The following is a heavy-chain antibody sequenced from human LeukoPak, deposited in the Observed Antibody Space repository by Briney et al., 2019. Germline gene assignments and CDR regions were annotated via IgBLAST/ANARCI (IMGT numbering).Heavy chain of an antibody. CDR1: GFTFSSYG. Sequence: GGSLRLSCAASGFTFSSYGMHWVHQAPGKGLEWVAFIRYDGSNKYYADSVKGRFTISRDNSKNTLYLQMNSLRAEDTAVYYCAKDRVVVLAAIPLYYMDVWGKGTTVTVSS. D-gene: IGHD2-2*02. J-gene: IGHJ6*03. V-gene: IGHV3-30*02. CDR2: IRYDGSNK. CDR3: AKDRVVVLAAIPLYYMDV.